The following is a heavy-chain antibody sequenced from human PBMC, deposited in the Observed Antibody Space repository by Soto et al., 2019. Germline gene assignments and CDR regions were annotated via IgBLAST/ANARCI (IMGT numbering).Heavy chain of an antibody. D-gene: IGHD3-10*01. CDR1: GFTFSSYA. CDR2: ISGSGGST. Sequence: GGSLRLSCAASGFTFSSYAMSWVRQAPGKGLEWVSAISGSGGSTYYADSVKSRFTISRDNSKNTLYLQMNSLRAEDTAVYYCAKDISPLWFGELLHLAYWGQGTLVTVST. V-gene: IGHV3-23*01. CDR3: AKDISPLWFGELLHLAY. J-gene: IGHJ4*02.